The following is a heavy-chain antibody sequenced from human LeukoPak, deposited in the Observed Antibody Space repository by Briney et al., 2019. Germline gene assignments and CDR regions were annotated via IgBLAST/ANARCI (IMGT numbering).Heavy chain of an antibody. CDR2: ISWNSGSI. Sequence: GGSLRLSCAASGFTFDDYAMHWVRQAPGKGLEWVSGISWNSGSIGYADSVKGRFTISRDDSKNTAYLQMNSLKTEDTAVYYCTRRAYSSSWYSFDWGQGTLVTVSS. CDR3: TRRAYSSSWYSFD. CDR1: GFTFDDYA. J-gene: IGHJ4*02. D-gene: IGHD6-13*01. V-gene: IGHV3-9*01.